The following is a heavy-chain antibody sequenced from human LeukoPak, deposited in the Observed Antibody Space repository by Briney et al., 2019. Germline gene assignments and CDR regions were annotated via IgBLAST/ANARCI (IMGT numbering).Heavy chain of an antibody. V-gene: IGHV3-74*01. CDR1: GFPFRSYA. D-gene: IGHD1-26*01. Sequence: GGSLRLSCAASGFPFRSYAMYWVRQAPGKGLGWVSRVHGDGNNIGYADSVRGRFTISRDNAKNTLYLQMNSPRPEDRAAYYCARARVGDPTDYWGQGTLVTVSS. CDR3: ARARVGDPTDY. CDR2: VHGDGNNI. J-gene: IGHJ4*02.